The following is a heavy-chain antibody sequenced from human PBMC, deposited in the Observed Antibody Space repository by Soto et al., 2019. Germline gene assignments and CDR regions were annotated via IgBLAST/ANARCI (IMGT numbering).Heavy chain of an antibody. CDR1: GFTFTNYG. Sequence: PGGSLRLSCTVSGFTFTNYGINWVRQAPGKGLEWXSSVXXXDXTXXXDXXXXRFTISRDNAKNSVSLQMKNLTAEDTAVYYCTREDSIIIPAVADFWGQGTLVTVSS. D-gene: IGHD6-19*01. CDR2: VXXXDXT. V-gene: IGHV3-21*01. CDR3: TREDSIIIPAVADF. J-gene: IGHJ4*02.